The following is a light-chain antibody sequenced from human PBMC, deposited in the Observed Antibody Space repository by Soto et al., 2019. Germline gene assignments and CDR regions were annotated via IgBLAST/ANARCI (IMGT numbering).Light chain of an antibody. CDR3: QQYGSLIT. V-gene: IGKV3-20*01. CDR1: QSVSIK. CDR2: GAS. J-gene: IGKJ5*01. Sequence: EIVMTQSPATLSLSPGQRATLSFRASQSVSIKLAWYQQKPGQAPRLLIYGASSRATGIPDRFSGSGSGTDFTLTISRLEPEDFAVYYCQQYGSLITFGQGTRLEIK.